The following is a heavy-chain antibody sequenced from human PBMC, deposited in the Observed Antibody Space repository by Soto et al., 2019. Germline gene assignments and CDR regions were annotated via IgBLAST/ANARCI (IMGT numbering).Heavy chain of an antibody. Sequence: SETLSLTCTVSGGSVSSGSYYWGWIRQPPGKGLEWIGYIYHSGSTNYNPSLKSRVTISVDTSKNQFSLSLTSVTATDTAVYYCASLSAAWFDPGAREPWSPSPQ. D-gene: IGHD6-19*01. CDR3: ASLSAAWFDP. CDR2: IYHSGST. CDR1: GGSVSSGSYY. V-gene: IGHV4-61*01. J-gene: IGHJ5*02.